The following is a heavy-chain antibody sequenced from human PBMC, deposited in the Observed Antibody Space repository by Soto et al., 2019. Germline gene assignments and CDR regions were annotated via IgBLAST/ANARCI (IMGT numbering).Heavy chain of an antibody. CDR3: ARGWRRGTIVVVTASRYFDY. CDR2: INHSGST. J-gene: IGHJ4*02. Sequence: PXETMYLTCAVCSGPFKSSDVSWIGKTPGKGLEWIGEINHSGSTNYNPSLKSRVTISVDTSKNQFSLKLSSVTAADTAVYYCARGWRRGTIVVVTASRYFDYWGQGTLVTVSS. CDR1: SGPFKSSD. V-gene: IGHV4-34*01. D-gene: IGHD2-21*02.